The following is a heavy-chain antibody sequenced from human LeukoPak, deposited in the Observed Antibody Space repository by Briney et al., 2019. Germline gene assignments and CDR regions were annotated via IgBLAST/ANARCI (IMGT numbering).Heavy chain of an antibody. D-gene: IGHD2-2*02. CDR1: GYSISSGYY. CDR2: IYHSGST. Sequence: SETLSLTCTVSGYSISSGYYWGWIRQPPGKGLEWIGYIYHSGSTHYNPSLKSRVIISLDTSKNQFSLKLSSVTAADTAVYYCARQPPSPVGVPAAIGANYYYYMDVWGKGTTVTVSS. CDR3: ARQPPSPVGVPAAIGANYYYYMDV. V-gene: IGHV4-38-2*02. J-gene: IGHJ6*03.